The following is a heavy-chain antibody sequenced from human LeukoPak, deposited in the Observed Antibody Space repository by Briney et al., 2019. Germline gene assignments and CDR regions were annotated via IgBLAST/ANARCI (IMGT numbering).Heavy chain of an antibody. Sequence: GGSLRLFCAASGFTFSSYSMNWVRQAPGKGLEWVSSISSSSSYIYYADSVKGRFTISRDNAKNSLYLQMNSLRAEDTAVYYCARGGIAAAGTFDYWGQGTLVTVSS. D-gene: IGHD6-13*01. CDR2: ISSSSSYI. CDR1: GFTFSSYS. V-gene: IGHV3-21*01. CDR3: ARGGIAAAGTFDY. J-gene: IGHJ4*02.